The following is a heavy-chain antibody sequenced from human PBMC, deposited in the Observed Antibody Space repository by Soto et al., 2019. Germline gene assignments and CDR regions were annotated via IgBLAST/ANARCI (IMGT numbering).Heavy chain of an antibody. CDR2: IYYSGST. CDR3: ARLLGYCSGGSCPHFDY. CDR1: GGSISSSSYY. V-gene: IGHV4-39*01. Sequence: QLQLQESGPGLVKPSETLSLTCTVSGGSISSSSYYWGWIRQPPGKGLEWIGSIYYSGSTYYNPSLKSRVNISVETSKNQSSLNLSSVTAAGTAVYYCARLLGYCSGGSCPHFDYWGQGTLFTVSS. D-gene: IGHD2-15*01. J-gene: IGHJ4*02.